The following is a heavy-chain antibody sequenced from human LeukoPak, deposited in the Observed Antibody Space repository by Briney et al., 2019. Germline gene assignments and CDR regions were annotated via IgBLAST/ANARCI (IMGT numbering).Heavy chain of an antibody. CDR1: GGSISSNGYY. D-gene: IGHD2-15*01. CDR3: ARQLGYCSGGSCSFYFDY. V-gene: IGHV4-39*01. CDR2: IYYSGST. J-gene: IGHJ4*02. Sequence: PSETLSLTCTVSGGSISSNGYYWGWIRQPPGKGLQWIGTIYYSGSTYYNPSLKSRVTISVDTSMNQFSLKLSSVTAADTAVYYCARQLGYCSGGSCSFYFDYWGQGTLVTVSS.